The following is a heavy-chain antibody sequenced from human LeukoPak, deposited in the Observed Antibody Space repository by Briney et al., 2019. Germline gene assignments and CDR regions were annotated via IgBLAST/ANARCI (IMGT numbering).Heavy chain of an antibody. CDR2: IYYSGST. Sequence: PSETLSLTCTVSGGSISSSSYYWGWIRQPPGKGLEWIGSIYYSGSTYYNPSLKSRVTISVDTSKNQFSLKLSSVTAADTAVYYCLADTAMGRFDYWGQGTLVTVSS. CDR1: GGSISSSSYY. CDR3: LADTAMGRFDY. J-gene: IGHJ4*02. D-gene: IGHD5-18*01. V-gene: IGHV4-39*07.